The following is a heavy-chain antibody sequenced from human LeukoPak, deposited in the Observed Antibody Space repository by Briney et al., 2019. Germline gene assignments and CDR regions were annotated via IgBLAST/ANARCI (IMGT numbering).Heavy chain of an antibody. CDR3: AKEAVTIFGLVRTQTTKHPHRFDP. CDR2: INPSGGST. V-gene: IGHV1-46*01. CDR1: GYTFTSYH. J-gene: IGHJ5*02. Sequence: VASVKVSCKASGYTFTSYHMHWVRQAPGQGLEWMGIINPSGGSTNYAQKFQGRVTMTRDMSTSTVYMELSSLRSEDTAIYYCAKEAVTIFGLVRTQTTKHPHRFDPWGQGTLVTVSS. D-gene: IGHD3-3*01.